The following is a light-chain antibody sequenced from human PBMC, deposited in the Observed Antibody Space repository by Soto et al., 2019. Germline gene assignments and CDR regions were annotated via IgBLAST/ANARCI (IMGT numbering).Light chain of an antibody. CDR3: SSYAGSNKV. CDR2: EVT. V-gene: IGLV2-8*01. CDR1: SSDVGGYNY. J-gene: IGLJ2*01. Sequence: QSALTQPPSASGSPGQSVTISCTGTSSDVGGYNYVSWYQQHPGKAPKLMIYEVTKQPSEVPDGFSGSKSGNTAYLTVSGLQAEDEADYYCSSYAGSNKVFGGGTKVAVL.